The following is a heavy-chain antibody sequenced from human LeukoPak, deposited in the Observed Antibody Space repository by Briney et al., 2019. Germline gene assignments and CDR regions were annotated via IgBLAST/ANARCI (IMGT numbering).Heavy chain of an antibody. CDR1: GYTFTSYY. Sequence: GASVKVSCKASGYTFTSYYMHWVRQAPGQGLEWMGIINPSGGSTSYAQKFQGRVTTTRDTSTSTVYMELSSLRSEDTAVYYCASHYYDSSGYYAFDIWGQGTMVTVSS. V-gene: IGHV1-46*01. J-gene: IGHJ3*02. CDR2: INPSGGST. CDR3: ASHYYDSSGYYAFDI. D-gene: IGHD3-22*01.